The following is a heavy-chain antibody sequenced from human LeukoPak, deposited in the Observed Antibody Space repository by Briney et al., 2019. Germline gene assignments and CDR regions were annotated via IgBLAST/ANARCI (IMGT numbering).Heavy chain of an antibody. D-gene: IGHD1-1*01. CDR3: ARGTGYEVNY. CDR2: IYHSGST. V-gene: IGHV4-30-2*01. J-gene: IGHJ4*02. CDR1: GGSISSGGYS. Sequence: SETLSLTCAVPGGSISSGGYSWSWIRQPPGKGLEWIGYIYHSGSTYYNPSLKSRVTISVDRSKNQFSLKLSSVTAADTAVYYCARGTGYEVNYWGQGTLVTVSS.